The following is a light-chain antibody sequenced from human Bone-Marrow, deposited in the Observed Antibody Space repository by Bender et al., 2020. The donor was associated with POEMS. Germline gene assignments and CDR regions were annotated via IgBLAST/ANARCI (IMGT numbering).Light chain of an antibody. Sequence: QSALTQPPSVSGSPGQSVTISCTGSSRDVGSYNRVSWYQQSPGTAPKLIIYEVRYRPSGVPDRFSGSTSGNTASLTISGLQAEDEARYYCVSYTRSSTYVFGSGTTLIVL. CDR3: VSYTRSSTYV. CDR1: SRDVGSYNR. CDR2: EVR. V-gene: IGLV2-18*02. J-gene: IGLJ1*01.